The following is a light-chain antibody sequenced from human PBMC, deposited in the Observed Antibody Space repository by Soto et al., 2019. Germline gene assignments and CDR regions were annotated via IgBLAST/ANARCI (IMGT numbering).Light chain of an antibody. V-gene: IGKV3-11*01. CDR3: QQRET. CDR1: QSVSSN. J-gene: IGKJ5*01. CDR2: DAS. Sequence: EIVLTQSPATLSLSPGERATLSCRASQSVSSNLAWYQQKQGQAPRLLIYDASSRATGIPAKFSGSGSGTDFTLTLSSLEPEDFAVYYCQQRETFGQGTRLEI.